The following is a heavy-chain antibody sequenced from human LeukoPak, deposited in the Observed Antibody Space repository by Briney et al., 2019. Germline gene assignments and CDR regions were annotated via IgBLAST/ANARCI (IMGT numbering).Heavy chain of an antibody. CDR1: GGSFTSSA. J-gene: IGHJ4*02. CDR3: ASLGYQISEFDS. Sequence: SVNVSCKASGGSFTSSAISWVRQAPGQGPEWMGAIIPFYGSTNYARKFQGRLTITVDESTNTVSMDLSSLRCDDTAIYYCASLGYQISEFDSWGPGTLITVSS. CDR2: IIPFYGST. D-gene: IGHD6-25*01. V-gene: IGHV1-69*01.